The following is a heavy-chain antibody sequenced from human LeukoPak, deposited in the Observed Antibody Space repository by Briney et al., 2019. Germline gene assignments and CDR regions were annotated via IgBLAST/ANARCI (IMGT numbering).Heavy chain of an antibody. CDR1: GGTFSSYA. Sequence: HWASVKVSCKASGGTFSSYAISWVRQAPGQGLEWMGGIIPIFGTANYAQKFQGRVTITADESMSTAYMELSSLRSEDTAVYYCARVVDYYGSGSYYSIGSYYYYYGMDVWGQGTTVTVSS. D-gene: IGHD3-10*01. J-gene: IGHJ6*02. CDR2: IIPIFGTA. V-gene: IGHV1-69*13. CDR3: ARVVDYYGSGSYYSIGSYYYYYGMDV.